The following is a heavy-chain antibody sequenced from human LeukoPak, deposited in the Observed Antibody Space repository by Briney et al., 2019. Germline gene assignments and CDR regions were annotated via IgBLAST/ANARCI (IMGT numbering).Heavy chain of an antibody. CDR3: AADLRFLEWLPFDY. V-gene: IGHV3-74*01. D-gene: IGHD3-3*01. CDR2: INSDGSST. J-gene: IGHJ4*02. CDR1: GFTFSSYW. Sequence: GGSLRLSCAASGFTFSSYWMYWVRQAPGKGLVWVSRINSDGSSTSYADSVKGRFTISRDNAKNTLYLQMNSLRAEDTAVYYCAADLRFLEWLPFDYWGQGTLVTVSS.